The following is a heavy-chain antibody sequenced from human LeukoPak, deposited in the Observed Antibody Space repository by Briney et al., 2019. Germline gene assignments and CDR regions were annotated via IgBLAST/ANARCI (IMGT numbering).Heavy chain of an antibody. CDR2: IYYSGST. CDR1: GGSINTYY. V-gene: IGHV4-59*08. D-gene: IGHD2-15*01. CDR3: ARHYCSGGGCYYFDY. Sequence: SETLFLTCTVSGGSINTYYWSWIRQPPGKGLESIGYIYYSGSTNYNPSLKGRVTISVDTSKNQFSLKLSSVTAADTAVYYCARHYCSGGGCYYFDYWGQGTLVSVSS. J-gene: IGHJ4*02.